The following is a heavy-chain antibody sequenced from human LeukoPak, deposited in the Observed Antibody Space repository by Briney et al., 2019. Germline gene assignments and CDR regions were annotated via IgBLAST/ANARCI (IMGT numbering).Heavy chain of an antibody. V-gene: IGHV4-39*01. D-gene: IGHD6-19*01. J-gene: IGHJ4*02. CDR3: ALAGTFYFDY. CDR1: GGSFSSYY. CDR2: IYYSGST. Sequence: SETLSLTCAVYGGSFSSYYWGWIRQPPGKGLEWIGSIYYSGSTYYNPSLKSRVTISVDTSKNQFSLKLSSVTAADTAVYYCALAGTFYFDYWGQGTLVTVSS.